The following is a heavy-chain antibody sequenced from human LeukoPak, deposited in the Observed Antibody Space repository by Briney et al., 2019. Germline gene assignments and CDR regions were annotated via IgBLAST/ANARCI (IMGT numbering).Heavy chain of an antibody. J-gene: IGHJ4*02. CDR2: ICSTCSTI. CDR1: GFTFSNFP. V-gene: IGHV3-48*01. D-gene: IGHD4-17*01. Sequence: GGSLRLSCAASGFTFSNFPMNWVRQTPGKGLEWISYICSTCSTIYYSASVRGRFTISRDNAMDVLYLQMNSLRVEDTAVYYCARGPGYGHFFDYWGQGTLVTVST. CDR3: ARGPGYGHFFDY.